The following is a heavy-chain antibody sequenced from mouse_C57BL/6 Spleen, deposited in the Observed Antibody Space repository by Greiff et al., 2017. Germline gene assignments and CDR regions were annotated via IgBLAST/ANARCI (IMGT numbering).Heavy chain of an antibody. CDR1: GYTFTSYW. J-gene: IGHJ3*01. V-gene: IGHV1-55*01. Sequence: QVQLQQPGAELVKPGASVKMSCKASGYTFTSYWITWVKQRPGQGLEWIGDIYPGSGSTNYNEKFKSKATLTVDTSSSTAYMQLSSLTSEDSAVYYCARGGIYYSNYEFAYWGQGTLVTVSA. D-gene: IGHD2-5*01. CDR2: IYPGSGST. CDR3: ARGGIYYSNYEFAY.